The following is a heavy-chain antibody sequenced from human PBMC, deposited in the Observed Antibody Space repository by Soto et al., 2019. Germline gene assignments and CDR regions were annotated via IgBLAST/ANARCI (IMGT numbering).Heavy chain of an antibody. CDR3: AENGCGGGRGNTAFDV. CDR1: GDSLNSDKW. Sequence: VQLQESGPGLVQPSGTLSLTCGVSGDSLNSDKWWRLVRHPPGKGLEWIGEIWQGGETNYNPSLKRRATMSLDKTSNQFFLKLTSVTAADTAVYYCAENGCGGGRGNTAFDVWGPGTTVTVS. D-gene: IGHD2-21*01. V-gene: IGHV4-4*02. CDR2: IWQGGET. J-gene: IGHJ3*01.